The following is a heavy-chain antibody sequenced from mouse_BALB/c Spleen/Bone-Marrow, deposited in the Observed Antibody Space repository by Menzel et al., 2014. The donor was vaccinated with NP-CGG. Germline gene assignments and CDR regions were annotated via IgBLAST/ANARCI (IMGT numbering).Heavy chain of an antibody. CDR3: AREVYGNAFAY. CDR1: GCTFTSYT. CDR2: INPSSGYT. J-gene: IGHJ3*01. Sequence: LVEPGAEVARPGASVKMSCKASGCTFTSYTMHWVKQRTGQGLEWIGYINPSSGYTNYNQKFKDKDTLTADKSSSTAYMQLSSLTSADSAFYYCAREVYGNAFAYWGQGTLVTVSA. V-gene: IGHV1-4*01. D-gene: IGHD2-1*01.